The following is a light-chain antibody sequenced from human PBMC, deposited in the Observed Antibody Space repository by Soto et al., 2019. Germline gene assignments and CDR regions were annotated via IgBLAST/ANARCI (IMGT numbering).Light chain of an antibody. V-gene: IGKV3-11*01. J-gene: IGKJ3*01. CDR1: QSVSSY. Sequence: EIVLTQSPATLSLSPGERATLSCRARQSVSSYLAWYQQKPGQAPRLLIYDASNRATGIPARFSGSGSGTDFTLTISSLEPEDFAVYYCQQRSNWPLLFTFGPGTKVDIK. CDR3: QQRSNWPLLFT. CDR2: DAS.